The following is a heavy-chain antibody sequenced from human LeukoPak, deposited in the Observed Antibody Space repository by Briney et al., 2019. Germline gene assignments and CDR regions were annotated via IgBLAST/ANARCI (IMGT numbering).Heavy chain of an antibody. Sequence: ASVKVSCKASGYTFTGYYMHWVRQAPGQGLEWMGWINPNSGGTKYVQKFQGRVTMTRDTSISTAYMELSSLKSDDTAVYYCASYASGYNWLKAWGQGTLVTVSS. V-gene: IGHV1-2*02. CDR1: GYTFTGYY. CDR3: ASYASGYNWLKA. J-gene: IGHJ5*02. CDR2: INPNSGGT. D-gene: IGHD3-10*01.